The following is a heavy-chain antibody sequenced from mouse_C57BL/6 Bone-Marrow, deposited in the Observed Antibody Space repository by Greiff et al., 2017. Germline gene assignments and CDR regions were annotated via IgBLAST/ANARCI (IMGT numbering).Heavy chain of an antibody. CDR2: INPNNGGT. J-gene: IGHJ2*01. CDR3: ARSGGMVRDYFDY. Sequence: EVQLQQSGPELVKPGASVKISCKASGYTFTDYYMNWVKQSHGKSLEWIGDINPNNGGTSYNQKFKGKATLTVDKSSSTAYMELRSLTSEDSAVYYCARSGGMVRDYFDYWGQGTTLTVSS. D-gene: IGHD2-2*01. CDR1: GYTFTDYY. V-gene: IGHV1-26*01.